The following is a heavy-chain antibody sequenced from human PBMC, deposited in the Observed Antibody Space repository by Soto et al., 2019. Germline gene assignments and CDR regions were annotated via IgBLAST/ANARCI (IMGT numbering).Heavy chain of an antibody. J-gene: IGHJ4*02. D-gene: IGHD1-26*01. CDR3: AKAQPLGIVGATHFDY. Sequence: GESLKISCKGSGYSFTSYWIGWVRQMPGKGLEWMGIIYPGDSDTRYSPSSQGQVTISADKSISTAYLQWSSLKASDTAMYYCAKAQPLGIVGATHFDYWGQGTLVTVSS. CDR1: GYSFTSYW. CDR2: IYPGDSDT. V-gene: IGHV5-51*01.